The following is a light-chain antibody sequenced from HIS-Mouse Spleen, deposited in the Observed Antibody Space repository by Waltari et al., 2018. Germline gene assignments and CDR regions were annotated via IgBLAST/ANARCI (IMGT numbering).Light chain of an antibody. Sequence: QSALTQPPSVSGSPGQSVTIPCTGTSRDVGSFNRVSWYQQPPGPAPKLMIYEVSNRPSGVPDRFSGSKSGNTASLTISGLQAEDEADYYCSSYTSSSTVFGTGTKVTVL. J-gene: IGLJ1*01. V-gene: IGLV2-18*02. CDR1: SRDVGSFNR. CDR2: EVS. CDR3: SSYTSSSTV.